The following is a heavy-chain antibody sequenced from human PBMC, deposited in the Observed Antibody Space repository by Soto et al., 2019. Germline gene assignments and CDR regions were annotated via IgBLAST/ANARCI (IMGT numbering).Heavy chain of an antibody. CDR1: GYTFTNYG. J-gene: IGHJ5*02. CDR2: ISAYNGNT. V-gene: IGHV1-18*01. CDR3: AGEYYYDSSGYGTT. Sequence: GASVKVSCKASGYTFTNYGITWVRQAPGQGLEWMGWISAYNGNTNYAQKLQGRVTMTTDTSTSTAYMELRSLRSDDTAVYYCAGEYYYDSSGYGTTWGQGTLVTVSS. D-gene: IGHD3-22*01.